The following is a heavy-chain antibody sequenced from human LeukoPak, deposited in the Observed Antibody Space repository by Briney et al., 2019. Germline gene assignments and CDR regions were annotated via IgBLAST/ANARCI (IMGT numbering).Heavy chain of an antibody. CDR3: ARERAAAGTTDFDY. CDR1: GYTFTSYG. V-gene: IGHV1-18*01. CDR2: ISAYNGNT. D-gene: IGHD6-13*01. J-gene: IGHJ4*02. Sequence: ASVKVSCKASGYTFTSYGISWVRQAPGLGLEWMGWISAYNGNTNYAQKLQGRVTMTTDTSTSTAYMELRSLRSDDTAVYYCARERAAAGTTDFDYWGQGTLVTVSS.